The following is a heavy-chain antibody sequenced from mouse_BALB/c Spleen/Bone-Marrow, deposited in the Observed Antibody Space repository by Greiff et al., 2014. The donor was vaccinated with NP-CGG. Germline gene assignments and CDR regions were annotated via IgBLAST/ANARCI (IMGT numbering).Heavy chain of an antibody. D-gene: IGHD1-1*01. J-gene: IGHJ3*01. CDR1: GYTFTDHA. CDR2: ISPGNGDI. V-gene: IGHV1S53*02. CDR3: KSNNYGSSRGFVY. Sequence: VQLQESDAELVKPGASVKMSCKASGYTFTDHAIHWVKQKPEQGLEWIGYISPGNGDIKYNEKFKGKATLTADKSSSTAYMQLSSLTSEDSAVYFCKSNNYGSSRGFVYWGQGTPVTVSA.